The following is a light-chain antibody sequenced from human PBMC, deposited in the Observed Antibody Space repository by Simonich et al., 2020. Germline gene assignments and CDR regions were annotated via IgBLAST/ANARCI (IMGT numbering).Light chain of an antibody. CDR1: RRDVGSYNL. V-gene: IGLV2-23*01. CDR3: CSYAGSSNVV. Sequence: QSALTQPASVSGSPGQSITISCTGTRRDVGSYNLVSWYPQHPGKAPKLMIYEGSKRPSGVSNRFSGSKSGNTASLTISGLQAEDEADYYCCSYAGSSNVVFGGGTKLTVL. CDR2: EGS. J-gene: IGLJ2*01.